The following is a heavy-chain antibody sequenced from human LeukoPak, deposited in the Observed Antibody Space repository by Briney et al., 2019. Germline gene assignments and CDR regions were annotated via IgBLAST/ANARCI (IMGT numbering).Heavy chain of an antibody. Sequence: GGSLRLSCAASGFTFSSYWMSWVRQAPGKGLEWVAVISYDGSNKYYADSVKGRFTISRDNSKNTLYLQMNSLRAEDTAVYYCAKDWMASGLDYWGQGTLVTVSS. J-gene: IGHJ4*02. D-gene: IGHD5-24*01. CDR3: AKDWMASGLDY. CDR2: ISYDGSNK. CDR1: GFTFSSYW. V-gene: IGHV3-30*18.